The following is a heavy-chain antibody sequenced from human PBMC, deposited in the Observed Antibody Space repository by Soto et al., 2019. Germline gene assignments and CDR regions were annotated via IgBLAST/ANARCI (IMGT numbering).Heavy chain of an antibody. CDR3: VKGNPMLRYSFEF. CDR2: ITSDGDST. J-gene: IGHJ4*01. CDR1: GFTFSNYA. V-gene: IGHV3-64D*06. Sequence: GGSLRLSCSVSGFTFSNYAMHWVRQAPGKGLEYISGITSDGDSTWHADSVKDRFTISRDNSKNTLYPQMSSLRVDDTAKYYCVKGNPMLRYSFEFWGPGTLVTVSS. D-gene: IGHD4-17*01.